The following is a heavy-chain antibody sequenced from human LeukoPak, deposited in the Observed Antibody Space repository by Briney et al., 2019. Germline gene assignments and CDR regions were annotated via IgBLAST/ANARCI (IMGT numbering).Heavy chain of an antibody. D-gene: IGHD3-10*01. CDR1: GGSLSSSSYY. CDR2: IYYSGST. J-gene: IGHJ4*02. Sequence: SETLSLTCTVSGGSLSSSSYYWGWIRQPPGKGLEWIGSIYYSGSTYYNPSRKSRVTISVDTSKNQFSLKLSSVTAADTAVYYCARGPMVRGVIINSVYFDYWGQGTLVTVSS. CDR3: ARGPMVRGVIINSVYFDY. V-gene: IGHV4-39*01.